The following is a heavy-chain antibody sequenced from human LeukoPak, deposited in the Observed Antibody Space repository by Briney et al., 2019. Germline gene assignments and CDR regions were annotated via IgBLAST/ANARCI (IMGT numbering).Heavy chain of an antibody. CDR3: ARDQSVRLLQTSSTYFKHVFAI. Sequence: GGSLRLSCAASGFTFSSYAMHWVRQAPGKGLEWVAVISYDGSNKYYADSVKGRFTISRDNSKNTLYLQMNSLRAEDTAVYYCARDQSVRLLQTSSTYFKHVFAIWGQGSMVTVSS. CDR1: GFTFSSYA. CDR2: ISYDGSNK. V-gene: IGHV3-30-3*01. J-gene: IGHJ3*02. D-gene: IGHD6-13*01.